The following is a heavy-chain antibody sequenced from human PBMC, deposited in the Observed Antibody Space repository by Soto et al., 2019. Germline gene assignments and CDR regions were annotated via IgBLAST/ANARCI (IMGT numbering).Heavy chain of an antibody. CDR2: IWYDGNNK. Sequence: PGGSLRLSCAASGFTFSSYGMHWVRQAPGKGLEWVAVIWYDGNNKYYADSVKGRFTISRDNSKNTLYLQMNSLRAEDTAVYYCARDQYYYDSSGYRPHLYYYYYGMDVWGQGTTVTVSS. J-gene: IGHJ6*02. CDR1: GFTFSSYG. V-gene: IGHV3-33*01. D-gene: IGHD3-22*01. CDR3: ARDQYYYDSSGYRPHLYYYYYGMDV.